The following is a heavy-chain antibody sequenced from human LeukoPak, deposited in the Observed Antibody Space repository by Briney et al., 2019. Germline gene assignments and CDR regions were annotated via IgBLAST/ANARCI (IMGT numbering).Heavy chain of an antibody. V-gene: IGHV4-61*02. Sequence: SETLSLTCTVSGGSISSVSYYWSWIRQPAGKGLEWIGRIYTSGDVIGSTNYNPSLKSRVTISVDTSKNQFSLKLNSVTAADTAVYYCASEYYDVLTGYYTPWGQGTLVTVSS. CDR2: IYTSGDVIGST. CDR1: GGSISSVSYY. D-gene: IGHD3-9*01. J-gene: IGHJ5*02. CDR3: ASEYYDVLTGYYTP.